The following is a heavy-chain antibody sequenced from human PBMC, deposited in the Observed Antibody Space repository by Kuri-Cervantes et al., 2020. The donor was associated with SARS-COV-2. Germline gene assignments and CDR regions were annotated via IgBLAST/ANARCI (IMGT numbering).Heavy chain of an antibody. J-gene: IGHJ4*02. CDR1: GYSFTSYW. CDR3: GRGDSGYSSSFDF. V-gene: IGHV5-51*01. Sequence: GESLKISCKGSGYSFTSYWIGWVRQMPGKGLEWMGIIDTGDSDTRYSPSFQGQVTISADESRNTAYLQWNSLKPSDTAMYYCGRGDSGYSSSFDFWGQGTPVTVSS. D-gene: IGHD6-13*01. CDR2: IDTGDSDT.